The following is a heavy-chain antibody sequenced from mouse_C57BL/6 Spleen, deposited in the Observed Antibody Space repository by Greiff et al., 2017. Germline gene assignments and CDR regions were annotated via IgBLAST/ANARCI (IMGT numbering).Heavy chain of an antibody. CDR2: IYPGDGDT. D-gene: IGHD2-3*01. CDR1: GYAFSSYW. V-gene: IGHV1-80*01. J-gene: IGHJ4*01. CDR3: ERGLLIMDY. Sequence: QVQLQQPGAELVKPGSSVKISCKASGYAFSSYWMNWVKQRPGKGLEWIGKIYPGDGDTTYNGKFKDKATLTADKSSSTAYMQLSSLPSEDSAVAFCERGLLIMDYWGQGTSVTVSS.